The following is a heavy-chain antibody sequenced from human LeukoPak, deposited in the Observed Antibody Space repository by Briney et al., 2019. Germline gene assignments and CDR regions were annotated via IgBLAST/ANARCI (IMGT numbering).Heavy chain of an antibody. Sequence: SETLSLTCTVPGDSISNYFWSWIRQPPGKGLEWIGYMHNGVHTNYNPSLKSRVTISGVTSKNQLSLKLTSVTAADTAVYYCAATIKRDYGDTNLDFWGQGTLVTVSS. CDR2: MHNGVHT. V-gene: IGHV4-59*01. CDR3: AATIKRDYGDTNLDF. CDR1: GDSISNYF. J-gene: IGHJ4*02. D-gene: IGHD4/OR15-4a*01.